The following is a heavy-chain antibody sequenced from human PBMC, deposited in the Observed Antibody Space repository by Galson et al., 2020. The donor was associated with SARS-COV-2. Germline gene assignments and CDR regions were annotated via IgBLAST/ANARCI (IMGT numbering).Heavy chain of an antibody. CDR3: AGSEGIVAYYFDY. V-gene: IGHV4-39*01. D-gene: IGHD3-22*01. J-gene: IGHJ4*02. CDR2: IYYSGST. CDR1: GGSISSSSYY. Sequence: ETSETLSLTCTVSGGSISSSSYYWGWIRQPPGKGLEWIGSIYYSGSTYYNPSLKSRVTISVDTSKNQFSLKLSSVTAADTAVYYCAGSEGIVAYYFDYWGQGTLVTVSS.